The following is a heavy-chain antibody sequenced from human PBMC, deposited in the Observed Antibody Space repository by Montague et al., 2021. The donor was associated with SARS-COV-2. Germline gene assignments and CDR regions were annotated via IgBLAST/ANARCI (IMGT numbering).Heavy chain of an antibody. D-gene: IGHD2-21*01. Sequence: TLSLTCTVSGGSISSGSYYWSWLRQPAGKGLEWIVRTYTSGSTNYNPSLKSRVTISVDTSKNQFSLKLSSVTAADTAVYYCARVVGFDFDYWGQGTLVTVSS. CDR1: GGSISSGSYY. V-gene: IGHV4-61*02. CDR2: TYTSGST. J-gene: IGHJ4*02. CDR3: ARVVGFDFDY.